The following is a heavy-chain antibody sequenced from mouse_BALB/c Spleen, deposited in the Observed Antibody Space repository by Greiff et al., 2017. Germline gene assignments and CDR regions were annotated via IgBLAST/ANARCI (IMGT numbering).Heavy chain of an antibody. CDR1: GFTFSSYA. D-gene: IGHD2-4*01. CDR3: ARGRGLRQWYFDV. V-gene: IGHV5-6-5*01. CDR2: ISSGGST. J-gene: IGHJ1*01. Sequence: EVQGVESGGGLVKPGGSLKLSCAASGFTFSSYAMSWVRQTPEKRLEWVASISSGGSTYYPDSVKGRFTISRDNARNILYLQMSSLRSEDTAMYYCARGRGLRQWYFDVWGAGTTVTVSS.